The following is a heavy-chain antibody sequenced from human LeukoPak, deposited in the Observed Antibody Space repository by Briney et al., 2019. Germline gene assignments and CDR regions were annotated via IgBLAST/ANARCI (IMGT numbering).Heavy chain of an antibody. Sequence: GASVRVSCKASGYTSTSYDINWVRQATGQGLEWMGWMNPNSGNTGYAQKFQGRVTMTRNTSISTAYMELSSLRSEDTAVYYCARGIHHYYDPPKVDYWGQGTLVTVSS. J-gene: IGHJ4*02. CDR3: ARGIHHYYDPPKVDY. CDR1: GYTSTSYD. V-gene: IGHV1-8*01. D-gene: IGHD3-22*01. CDR2: MNPNSGNT.